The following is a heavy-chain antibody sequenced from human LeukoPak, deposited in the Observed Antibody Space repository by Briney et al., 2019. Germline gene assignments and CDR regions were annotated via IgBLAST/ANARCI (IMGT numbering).Heavy chain of an antibody. J-gene: IGHJ6*03. Sequence: SQTLSLTCTVSGGSISSGGYYWSWIRQHPGKGLELIGYIYYSGSTYYNPSLKSRVTISVDTSKNQFSLKLSSVTAADTAVYYCARHYGDYGPAPHYYYYMDVWGKGTTVTVSS. CDR1: GGSISSGGYY. CDR3: ARHYGDYGPAPHYYYYMDV. CDR2: IYYSGST. D-gene: IGHD4-17*01. V-gene: IGHV4-31*03.